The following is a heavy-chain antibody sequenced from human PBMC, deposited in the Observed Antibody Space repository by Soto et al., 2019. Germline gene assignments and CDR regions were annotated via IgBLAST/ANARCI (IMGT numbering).Heavy chain of an antibody. D-gene: IGHD3-3*01. J-gene: IGHJ5*02. CDR1: GFTFSSYG. CDR3: AKGLVFGVVRT. Sequence: QVQLVESGGGVVQPGRSLRLSCAASGFTFSSYGMHWVRQAPGKGLEWVAAISYDGSDKYYADSVKGRFTISRDNSKNTLYLQMNSLRAEDTAVYYCAKGLVFGVVRTWGQGTLVTVSS. CDR2: ISYDGSDK. V-gene: IGHV3-30*18.